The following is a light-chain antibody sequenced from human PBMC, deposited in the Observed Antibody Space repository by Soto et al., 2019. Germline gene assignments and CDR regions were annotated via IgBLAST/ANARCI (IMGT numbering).Light chain of an antibody. V-gene: IGLV1-40*01. Sequence: QSVLTQPPSVSGAPGQRVTISCTGNSSNIGAGFDVHWYQQLPGTAPKLLIYDNSNRPSGVPDRFSGSKSGTSASLAISGLRSEDEADYYCATWDDTLAGVLFGGGTKLTVL. J-gene: IGLJ3*02. CDR1: SSNIGAGFD. CDR2: DNS. CDR3: ATWDDTLAGVL.